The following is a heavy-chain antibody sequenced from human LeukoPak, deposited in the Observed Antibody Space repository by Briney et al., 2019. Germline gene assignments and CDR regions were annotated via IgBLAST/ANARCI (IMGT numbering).Heavy chain of an antibody. Sequence: SPSETLSLTCAVYGGSFSGYYWSWIRQPPGKGLEWIGEINHSGSTNYNPSLKSRVTISVDTSKNQFSLKLSSVTAADTAVYYCARFPVVFDAFDIWGQGTMVTVSS. CDR3: ARFPVVFDAFDI. V-gene: IGHV4-34*01. J-gene: IGHJ3*02. CDR2: INHSGST. CDR1: GGSFSGYY. D-gene: IGHD4-23*01.